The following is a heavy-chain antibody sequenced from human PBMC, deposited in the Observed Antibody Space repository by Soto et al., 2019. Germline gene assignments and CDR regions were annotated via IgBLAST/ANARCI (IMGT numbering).Heavy chain of an antibody. V-gene: IGHV4-30-2*01. CDR3: ARINYYYGMDV. Sequence: SETLSLTCAVSGGSISSGGYSWSWIRQPPGKGLEWIGYIYHSGSTYYNPSPKSRVTISVDRSKNQFSLKLSSVTAADTAVYYCARINYYYGMDVWGQGTTVTVS. CDR1: GGSISSGGYS. J-gene: IGHJ6*02. CDR2: IYHSGST.